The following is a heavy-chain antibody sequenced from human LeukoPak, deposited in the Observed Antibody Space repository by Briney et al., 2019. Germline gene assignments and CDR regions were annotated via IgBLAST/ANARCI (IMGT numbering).Heavy chain of an antibody. J-gene: IGHJ4*02. V-gene: IGHV3-23*01. D-gene: IGHD4/OR15-4a*01. CDR2: ISGSGDST. CDR1: GFTFSGYS. Sequence: GGSLRLSCAASGFTFSGYSMDWVRQAPGKGLEWVSAISGSGDSTYYADSVKGRFTISRDNSKNTLYLQMDSLRAEDTAVYYCAKDRSDTTMVYNFDYWGQGTLVTVSS. CDR3: AKDRSDTTMVYNFDY.